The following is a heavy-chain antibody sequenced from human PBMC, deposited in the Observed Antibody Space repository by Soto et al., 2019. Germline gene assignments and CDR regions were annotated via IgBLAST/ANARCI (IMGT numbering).Heavy chain of an antibody. CDR3: ARDILSVGPRANDAFDV. J-gene: IGHJ3*01. CDR1: GFSFSDNL. Sequence: QVQLVQSGAEVRKPGASVNISCRASGFSFSDNLINWVRQAPGQSLEWMGWINPVNGNTRYSQTFQGRVTISRHSSASIAYVEVSDLTSEDTAVYYCARDILSVGPRANDAFDVWGQGTMVTVPS. V-gene: IGHV1-3*01. CDR2: INPVNGNT. D-gene: IGHD2-8*02.